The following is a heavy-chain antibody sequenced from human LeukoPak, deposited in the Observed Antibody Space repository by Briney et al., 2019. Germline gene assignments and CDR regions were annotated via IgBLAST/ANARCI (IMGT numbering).Heavy chain of an antibody. CDR2: ISSSGHIT. J-gene: IGHJ4*02. CDR1: GFTFGNFQ. V-gene: IGHV3-48*03. Sequence: GGSLRPSCSGSGFTFGNFQVNWVRQVPGTGLEWLAYISSSGHITYYADSVKGRFAVSRNNAKNSVSLEMDSLRADDTGIYFCARDPDPQGNLDFWGQGTHVIVSS. D-gene: IGHD1-14*01. CDR3: ARDPDPQGNLDF.